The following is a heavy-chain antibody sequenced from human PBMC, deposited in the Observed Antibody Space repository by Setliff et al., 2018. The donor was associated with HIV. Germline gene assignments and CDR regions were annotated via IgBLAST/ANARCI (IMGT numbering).Heavy chain of an antibody. D-gene: IGHD3-22*01. CDR1: GYTFTDYF. CDR2: FDPEDVET. CDR3: ATVRRYYYDSSGQEYFQH. J-gene: IGHJ1*01. Sequence: ASVKVSCKASGYTFTDYFIHWVRQAPGKGLEWMGGFDPEDVETVYAQKFQGRVTMTEDTSTDTAYMELSSLRSEDTAVYYCATVRRYYYDSSGQEYFQHWGQGTLVTVSS. V-gene: IGHV1-24*01.